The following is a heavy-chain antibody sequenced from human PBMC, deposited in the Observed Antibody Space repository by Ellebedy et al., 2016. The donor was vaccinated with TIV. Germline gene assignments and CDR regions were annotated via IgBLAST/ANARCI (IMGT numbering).Heavy chain of an antibody. Sequence: GESLKISCAASGFTVSSNSMNWVRQAPGEGLKWVSVIYTGGSTYYADSVKGRFTVSRDKSKNTLYLQMSSLRAEDTAVYCCARAAGATAEAFDYWGQGTLVTVSS. V-gene: IGHV3-53*01. CDR1: GFTVSSNS. CDR3: ARAAGATAEAFDY. D-gene: IGHD1-26*01. CDR2: IYTGGST. J-gene: IGHJ4*02.